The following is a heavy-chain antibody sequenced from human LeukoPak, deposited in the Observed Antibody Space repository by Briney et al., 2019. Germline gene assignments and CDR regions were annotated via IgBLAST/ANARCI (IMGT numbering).Heavy chain of an antibody. Sequence: SETLSLTCTVSGGSISSYYWSWIRQTPGKGLEWIGDIYYSGSTNYNPSLKSRVTISVDTSKNQFSLKLSSVTAADTAVYYCARHNTAMVTDYWGQGTLVTVSS. V-gene: IGHV4-59*01. D-gene: IGHD5-18*01. CDR1: GGSISSYY. J-gene: IGHJ4*02. CDR2: IYYSGST. CDR3: ARHNTAMVTDY.